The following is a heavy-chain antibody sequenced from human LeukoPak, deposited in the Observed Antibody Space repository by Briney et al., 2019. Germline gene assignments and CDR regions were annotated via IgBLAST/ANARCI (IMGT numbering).Heavy chain of an antibody. CDR3: ARDHDILTGPAYYFDY. V-gene: IGHV3-21*01. D-gene: IGHD3-9*01. J-gene: IGHJ4*02. Sequence: PGGSLRLSCAASGFTFSSYSMNWVRRAPGKGLEWVSSISSSSSYIYYADSVKGRFTISRDNAKNSLYLQMNSLRAEDTAVYYCARDHDILTGPAYYFDYWGQGTLVTVSS. CDR2: ISSSSSYI. CDR1: GFTFSSYS.